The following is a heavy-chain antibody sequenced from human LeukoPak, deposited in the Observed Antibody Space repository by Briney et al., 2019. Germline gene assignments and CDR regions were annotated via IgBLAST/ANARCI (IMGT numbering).Heavy chain of an antibody. V-gene: IGHV3-74*01. CDR3: TRVQAGRSGLMDV. J-gene: IGHJ6*02. Sequence: GGPLRLSCAASGFTLNGYWMHWVRQAPGEGLVWVSRIDPDGSTTNYAESVKGRFTTSRDNAKNTVYLQMNSLRAEDTALYYCTRVQAGRSGLMDVWGRGTTVTVSS. CDR1: GFTLNGYW. D-gene: IGHD2-8*02. CDR2: IDPDGSTT.